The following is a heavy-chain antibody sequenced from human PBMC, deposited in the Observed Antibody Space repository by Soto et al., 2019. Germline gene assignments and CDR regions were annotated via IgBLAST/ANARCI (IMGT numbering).Heavy chain of an antibody. CDR3: AKDQLLGFGEFSGGMDV. CDR2: IMWDGGST. V-gene: IGHV3-43*01. D-gene: IGHD3-10*01. CDR1: GFTVDDYT. Sequence: EVQLVESGGVVVQPGGSLRLSCAASGFTVDDYTMHWVRQAPGKGLEWVSLIMWDGGSTYYADSVKGRLTIPKDNSKNSLYLPMNSLRTEDTAWYYCAKDQLLGFGEFSGGMDVWGQGTTVNVSS. J-gene: IGHJ6*02.